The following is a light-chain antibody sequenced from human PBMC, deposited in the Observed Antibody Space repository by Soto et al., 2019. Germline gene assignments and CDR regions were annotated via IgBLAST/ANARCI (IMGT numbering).Light chain of an antibody. Sequence: EIVLTQSPGTLPLSPGERATLSCRASQSISSSFLAWYQQKPGQAPRLLLHDSSDRATGIPDRFSGSGSGTDFTLTISRLEPEDFAVYYCQQYGSSLTWTFGQGTKVDIK. CDR2: DSS. CDR1: QSISSSF. CDR3: QQYGSSLTWT. V-gene: IGKV3-20*01. J-gene: IGKJ1*01.